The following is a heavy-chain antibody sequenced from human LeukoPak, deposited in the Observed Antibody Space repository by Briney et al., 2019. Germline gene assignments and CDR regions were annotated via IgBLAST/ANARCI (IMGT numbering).Heavy chain of an antibody. V-gene: IGHV4-4*07. CDR3: ARGQYFWSGYYIPGYFDY. J-gene: IGHJ4*02. CDR1: GGSISTHY. Sequence: SETLSLTCTVSGGSISTHYWSWIRQPAGKGLEWIGRIYPGASTDYNPSLKSRVTISVDTSKNHFSLTLTSVTAADTAVYYFARGQYFWSGYYIPGYFDYWGQVTLVTVSS. D-gene: IGHD3-3*01. CDR2: IYPGAST.